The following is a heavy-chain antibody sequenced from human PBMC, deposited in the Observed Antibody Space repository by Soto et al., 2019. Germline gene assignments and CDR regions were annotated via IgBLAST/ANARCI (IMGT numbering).Heavy chain of an antibody. CDR1: GGSFSGYY. V-gene: IGHV4-34*01. Sequence: PSETLSLTCAVYGGSFSGYYWSWIRQPPGKGLEWIGEINHSGSTNYNPSLKSRVTISVDTSKNQFSLKLSSVTAADTAVYYCARGFVGGPRPFDYWGQGTLVTVSS. J-gene: IGHJ4*02. CDR3: ARGFVGGPRPFDY. D-gene: IGHD3-10*01. CDR2: INHSGST.